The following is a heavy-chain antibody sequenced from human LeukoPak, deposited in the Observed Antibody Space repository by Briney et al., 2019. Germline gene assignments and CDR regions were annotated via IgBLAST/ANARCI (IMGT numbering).Heavy chain of an antibody. Sequence: GGSLRLSCAASGFTFSSYSMSWVRPAPGEGLEWVSYISSGSDAKHYADSVKGRFVISRDNAKQSLYLQLNSLRDGDTAVYYCARAESNGVWYGMDVWGQGTPVTVSS. CDR2: ISSGSDAK. CDR3: ARAESNGVWYGMDV. V-gene: IGHV3-48*02. D-gene: IGHD3-10*01. CDR1: GFTFSSYS. J-gene: IGHJ6*02.